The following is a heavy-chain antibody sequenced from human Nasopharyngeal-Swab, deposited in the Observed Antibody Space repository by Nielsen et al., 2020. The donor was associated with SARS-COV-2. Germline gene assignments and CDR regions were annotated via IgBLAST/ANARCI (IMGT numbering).Heavy chain of an antibody. D-gene: IGHD3-10*01. CDR3: AREGQGTPIDF. CDR2: ISARGTST. J-gene: IGHJ4*02. CDR1: GFTFSNYA. V-gene: IGHV3-23*01. Sequence: GGSLRLSFVASGFTFSNYAMSWARQAPGKGLEWVSTISARGTSTFYVDSVKGRFTISRDNSKNTLHVQMSSLRAEDTAVYYCAREGQGTPIDFWGQGTLVTVSS.